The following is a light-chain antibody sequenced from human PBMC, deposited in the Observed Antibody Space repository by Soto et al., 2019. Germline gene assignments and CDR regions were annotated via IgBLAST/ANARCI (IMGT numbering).Light chain of an antibody. CDR2: AAS. CDR3: QQLTSNPLT. Sequence: DIPLTQSPSFLSASVGDRVTITCRASQGITNSLAWYQQKPGKAPNLLIYAASTLQGGVPSRFSGSGSGTDFTLTISSLQPADFATYYCQQLTSNPLTFGGGTKVEIK. CDR1: QGITNS. J-gene: IGKJ4*01. V-gene: IGKV1-9*01.